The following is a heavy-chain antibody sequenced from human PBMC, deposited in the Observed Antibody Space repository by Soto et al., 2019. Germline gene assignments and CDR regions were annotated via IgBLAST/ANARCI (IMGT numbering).Heavy chain of an antibody. Sequence: QVQLVDSGGGEVQPGRSLTISCAASGFTFSTYGMHWVRQTPGKGLEWVAVISYDGTNKFYSDSVKGRFTISRDNVKNTLTLPMNSLRADNTAVYSCAKDLQSYGDYDYYCYGMDVWGLGTRVTVSS. J-gene: IGHJ6*02. CDR2: ISYDGTNK. V-gene: IGHV3-30*18. D-gene: IGHD4-17*01. CDR1: GFTFSTYG. CDR3: AKDLQSYGDYDYYCYGMDV.